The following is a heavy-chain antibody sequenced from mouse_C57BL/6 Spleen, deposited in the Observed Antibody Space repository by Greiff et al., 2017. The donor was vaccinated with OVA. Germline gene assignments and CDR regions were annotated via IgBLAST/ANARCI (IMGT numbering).Heavy chain of an antibody. J-gene: IGHJ4*01. CDR1: GFTFSDYY. Sequence: EVQLQESGGGLVQPGGSLKLSCAASGFTFSDYYMYWVRQTPEKRLEWVAYISNGGGSTYYPDTVKGRFTISRDNAKNTLYLQMSRLKSEDTAMYYCARHGSSYGYAMDYWGQGTSVTVSS. D-gene: IGHD1-1*01. V-gene: IGHV5-12*01. CDR3: ARHGSSYGYAMDY. CDR2: ISNGGGST.